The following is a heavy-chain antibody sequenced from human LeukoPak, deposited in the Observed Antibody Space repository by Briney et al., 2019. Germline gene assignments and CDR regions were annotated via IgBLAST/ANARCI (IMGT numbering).Heavy chain of an antibody. J-gene: IGHJ4*02. D-gene: IGHD3-22*01. CDR1: GFTFSFYW. V-gene: IGHV3-7*01. Sequence: GGSVRLSCAASGFTFSFYWMSRVRQAPGKGLEWVANIKQDGSDKYYVDSVKGRFTISRDNSKNSLYLQMNSLRAEDTAVYFCARHSNKYDYDSSGHYRSFDYWGQGTLVSVSS. CDR2: IKQDGSDK. CDR3: ARHSNKYDYDSSGHYRSFDY.